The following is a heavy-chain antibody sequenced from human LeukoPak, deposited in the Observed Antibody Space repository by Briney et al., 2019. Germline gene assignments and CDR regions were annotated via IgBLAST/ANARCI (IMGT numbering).Heavy chain of an antibody. V-gene: IGHV3-21*01. J-gene: IGHJ4*02. CDR1: GFTFSSYS. Sequence: GGSLRLSCAASGFTFSSYSMNWVRQAPGKGLEWVSSISSSSSYIYYADSVKGRFTISRDNAKNSLYPQMNSLRAEDTAVYYCARLGARQVLDYWGQGTLVTVSS. CDR3: ARLGARQVLDY. CDR2: ISSSSSYI. D-gene: IGHD4-17*01.